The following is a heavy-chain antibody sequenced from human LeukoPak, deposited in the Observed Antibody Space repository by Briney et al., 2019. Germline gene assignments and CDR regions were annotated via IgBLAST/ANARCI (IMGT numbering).Heavy chain of an antibody. CDR1: GGSISSSSYY. V-gene: IGHV4-61*02. J-gene: IGHJ4*02. D-gene: IGHD1-26*01. CDR3: ARNSGSYAGIDY. Sequence: PSETLSLTCTVSGGSISSSSYYWSWIRQPAGKGLEWIGRIYTSGSTNYNPSLKSRVTISVDTSKNQFSLKLSSVTAADTAVYYCARNSGSYAGIDYWGQGTLVTVSS. CDR2: IYTSGST.